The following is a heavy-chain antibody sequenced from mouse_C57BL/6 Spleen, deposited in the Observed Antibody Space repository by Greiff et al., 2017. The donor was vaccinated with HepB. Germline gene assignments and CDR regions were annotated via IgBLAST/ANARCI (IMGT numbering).Heavy chain of an antibody. J-gene: IGHJ4*01. Sequence: EVQLQQSGPALVKPGASVKISCKASGYTFTDYYMNWVKQSHGKSLEWIGDINPNNGGTSYNQKFKGKATLTVDKSSSTAYMELRSLTSEDSAVYYCARDYYYGSSYDAMDYWGQGTSVTVSS. CDR2: INPNNGGT. CDR3: ARDYYYGSSYDAMDY. D-gene: IGHD1-1*01. CDR1: GYTFTDYY. V-gene: IGHV1-26*01.